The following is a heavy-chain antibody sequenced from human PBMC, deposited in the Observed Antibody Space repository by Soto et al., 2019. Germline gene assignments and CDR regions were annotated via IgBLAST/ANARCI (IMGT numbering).Heavy chain of an antibody. CDR2: IYYSGST. D-gene: IGHD3-10*01. CDR3: ARQVTMVRGVTTPCDY. Sequence: QLQLQESGPGLVKPSETLSLTCTVSGGSISSSSYYWGWIRQPPGKGLEWIGSIYYSGSTYYNPSLKSRVTMSVDTSKNQFSLKLSSVTAADTAVYYCARQVTMVRGVTTPCDYWGQGTLVTVSS. CDR1: GGSISSSSYY. J-gene: IGHJ4*02. V-gene: IGHV4-39*01.